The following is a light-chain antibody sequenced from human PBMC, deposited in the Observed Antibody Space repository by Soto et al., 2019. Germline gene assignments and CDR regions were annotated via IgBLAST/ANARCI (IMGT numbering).Light chain of an antibody. J-gene: IGKJ4*01. CDR1: QSVLYSSNNKNY. CDR3: QQYYGTPLT. CDR2: WAS. V-gene: IGKV4-1*01. Sequence: DIVMTQSPDSLAVSLGERATINCKSSQSVLYSSNNKNYLAWYQQKPGQPPKLLIYWASTRESGVPDRFSGSGSGPDFTLTISSLQAEDVAVYYCQQYYGTPLTFGGGTKVEIK.